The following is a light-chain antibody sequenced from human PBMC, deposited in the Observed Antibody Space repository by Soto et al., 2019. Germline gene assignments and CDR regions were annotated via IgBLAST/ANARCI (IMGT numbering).Light chain of an antibody. J-gene: IGKJ5*01. CDR3: QQRSNWPIT. Sequence: IVLTQSPATLSLSPGESATLSCRATRSVGSYLAWYQQKPGQAPRLLIYDASSRPTDIPARFSGSGSGTDFTLTISSLEPEDFALYYCQQRSNWPITFGQGTRLEIK. CDR1: RSVGSY. V-gene: IGKV3-11*01. CDR2: DAS.